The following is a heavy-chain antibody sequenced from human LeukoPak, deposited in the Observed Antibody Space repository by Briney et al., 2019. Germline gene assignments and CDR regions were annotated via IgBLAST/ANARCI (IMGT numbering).Heavy chain of an antibody. CDR2: IYHSGST. V-gene: IGHV4-38-2*01. CDR3: ARLDGDYVINEPYYFDY. J-gene: IGHJ4*02. D-gene: IGHD4-17*01. Sequence: SQTLSLTCAVSGYSISSGYYWGWIRQPPGKGLEWIGSIYHSGSTYYNPSLKSRVTISVDTSKNQFSLKLSSVTAADTAVYYCARLDGDYVINEPYYFDYWGQGTLVTVPS. CDR1: GYSISSGYY.